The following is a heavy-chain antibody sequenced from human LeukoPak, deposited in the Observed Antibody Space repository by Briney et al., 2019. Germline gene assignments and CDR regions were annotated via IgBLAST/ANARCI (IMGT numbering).Heavy chain of an antibody. CDR2: IYYSGST. Sequence: SETLSLTCTASGGSISSYYWSWIRQPPGKGLGWIGYIYYSGSTNYNPSLKSRVTISVDTSKNQFSLKLSSVTAADTAVYYCARLRTYYYGSSGFRTSYYFDYWGQGTLVTVSS. J-gene: IGHJ4*02. D-gene: IGHD3-22*01. V-gene: IGHV4-59*12. CDR1: GGSISSYY. CDR3: ARLRTYYYGSSGFRTSYYFDY.